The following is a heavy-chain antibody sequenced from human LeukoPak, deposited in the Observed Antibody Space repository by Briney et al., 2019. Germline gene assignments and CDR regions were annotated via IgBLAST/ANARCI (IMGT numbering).Heavy chain of an antibody. D-gene: IGHD1-26*01. CDR2: IKSDDSST. Sequence: GGSLRLSCAASGFTFSSYWMHWVRQAPGKGLVWVSRIKSDDSSTSYADSAKGRFTISRDNAKNTLYLQMNSLRAEDTAVYYCARGDGGSYQGRFDYWGQGTLVTVSS. CDR1: GFTFSSYW. V-gene: IGHV3-74*01. CDR3: ARGDGGSYQGRFDY. J-gene: IGHJ4*02.